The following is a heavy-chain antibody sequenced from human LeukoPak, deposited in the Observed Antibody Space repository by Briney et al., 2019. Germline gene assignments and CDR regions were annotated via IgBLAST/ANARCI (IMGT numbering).Heavy chain of an antibody. J-gene: IGHJ4*02. CDR3: ARNSNGGNQYYFDY. CDR1: GGTFSSYA. CDR2: IIPIFGTA. V-gene: IGHV1-69*05. Sequence: ASVKVSCKASGGTFSSYAISWVRQAPGQGLEWMGGIIPIFGTANYAQKFQGRVTITTDESTSTAYMELSSLRSEDTAVYYCARNSNGGNQYYFDYWGQGILVTVSS. D-gene: IGHD4-23*01.